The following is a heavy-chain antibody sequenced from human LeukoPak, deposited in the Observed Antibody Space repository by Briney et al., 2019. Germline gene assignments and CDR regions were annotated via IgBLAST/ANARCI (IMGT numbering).Heavy chain of an antibody. CDR3: VKGWVRGVMNY. CDR2: ISNNGDNT. D-gene: IGHD3-10*01. J-gene: IGHJ4*02. V-gene: IGHV3-64D*06. Sequence: GGSLRLSCSASGFTFTTYSMYWVRQAPGKGLEYVSAISNNGDNTYYADSVKGGFTISRDNSKSTLYLQLSSLRAEDTAVYSCVKGWVRGVMNYWGQGTLVTVSS. CDR1: GFTFTTYS.